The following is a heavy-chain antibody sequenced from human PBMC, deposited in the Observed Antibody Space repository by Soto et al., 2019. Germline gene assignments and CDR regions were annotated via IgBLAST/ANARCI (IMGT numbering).Heavy chain of an antibody. D-gene: IGHD3-3*01. CDR3: ARVDVTIFGVVIMPFDY. J-gene: IGHJ4*02. CDR2: ISTYNGNT. Sequence: QVQLVQSGAEVKKPGASVKVSCKASGYTFTNYGISWVRQAPGQGLEWRGWISTYNGNTNYAQKLQGRVTMTTDTSTNIAYMELRSLRSDDTAVYYCARVDVTIFGVVIMPFDYWGQGTLVTVSS. V-gene: IGHV1-18*01. CDR1: GYTFTNYG.